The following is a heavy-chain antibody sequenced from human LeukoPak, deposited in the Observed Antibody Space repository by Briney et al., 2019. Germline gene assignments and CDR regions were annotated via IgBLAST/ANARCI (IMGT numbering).Heavy chain of an antibody. CDR3: ARALPTYCGGDCYGLIDY. CDR1: GYTFTSYA. D-gene: IGHD2-21*02. J-gene: IGHJ4*02. V-gene: IGHV1-3*01. CDR2: INAGNGNT. Sequence: ASVKVSCRASGYTFTSYAMHWVRQAPGQRLEWMGWINAGNGNTKYSQKFQGRVTIAADESTSTAYMELSSLRSEDTAVYYCARALPTYCGGDCYGLIDYWGQGTLVTVSS.